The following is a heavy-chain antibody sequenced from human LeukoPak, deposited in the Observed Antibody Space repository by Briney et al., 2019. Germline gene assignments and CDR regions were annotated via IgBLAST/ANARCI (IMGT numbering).Heavy chain of an antibody. CDR2: INPNSGGT. V-gene: IGHV1-2*02. CDR1: GYTFTGYY. D-gene: IGHD1-26*01. Sequence: ASVKVSCKASGYTFTGYYMHWVRQAPGQELEWMGWINPNSGGTNYAQKFQGRVTMTRDTSISTAYMELSRLRSDDTAVYYCARVHSPGVLGADYWGQGTLVTVSS. CDR3: ARVHSPGVLGADY. J-gene: IGHJ4*02.